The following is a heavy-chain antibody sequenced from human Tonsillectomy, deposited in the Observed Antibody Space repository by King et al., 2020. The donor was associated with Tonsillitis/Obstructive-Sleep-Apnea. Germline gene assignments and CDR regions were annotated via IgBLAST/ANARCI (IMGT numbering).Heavy chain of an antibody. V-gene: IGHV4-59*01. CDR3: ARGQGEQLGDYYYYYMDV. CDR2: IYYSGST. CDR1: GGSISSYY. D-gene: IGHD6-13*01. Sequence: QVQLQESGPGLVKPSETLSLTCTVSGGSISSYYWSWIRQPPGKGLEWLGYIYYSGSTNYKPSLKSRVTISVDTSKKQFSLKLSSVTATDTAVYYCARGQGEQLGDYYYYYMDVWGKGTTVTDS. J-gene: IGHJ6*03.